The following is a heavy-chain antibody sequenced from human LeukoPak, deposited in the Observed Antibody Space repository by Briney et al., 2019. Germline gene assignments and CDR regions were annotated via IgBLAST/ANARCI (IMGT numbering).Heavy chain of an antibody. J-gene: IGHJ6*03. CDR2: INHSGST. CDR3: ARAYCSSTSCYTRRYYYYYMDV. D-gene: IGHD2-2*02. CDR1: GGSFSGYY. Sequence: SETLSLTCAVYGGSFSGYYWSWIRQPPGKGLEWIGEINHSGSTNYNPSLKSRVTISVDTSKNQFSLKLSSVTAADTAVYYCARAYCSSTSCYTRRYYYYYMDVWGKETTVTVSS. V-gene: IGHV4-34*01.